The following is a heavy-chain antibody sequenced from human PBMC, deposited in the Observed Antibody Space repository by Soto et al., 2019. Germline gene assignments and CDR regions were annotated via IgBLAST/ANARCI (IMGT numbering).Heavy chain of an antibody. Sequence: LRLPCAAAGVTCIDYCRHWIRRAQGKGLEWISYISGNGEIIQYAASARGRLTISRDNAENSVYLEMDSLRAEDTALYYCARDVDADFRTDFDYWGRGTLVTVSS. CDR3: ARDVDADFRTDFDY. J-gene: IGHJ4*02. CDR1: GVTCIDYC. V-gene: IGHV3-11*01. D-gene: IGHD4-17*01. CDR2: ISGNGEII.